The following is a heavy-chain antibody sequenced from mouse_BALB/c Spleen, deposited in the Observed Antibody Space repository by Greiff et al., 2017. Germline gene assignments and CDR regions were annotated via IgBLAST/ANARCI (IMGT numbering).Heavy chain of an antibody. Sequence: EVKLVESGGGLVQPGGSLKLSCAASGFTFSSYGMSWVRQTPDKRLELVATINSNGGSTYYPDSVKGRFTISRDNAKNTLYLQMSSLKSEDTAMYYCARVYYRYDGAFWYFDVWGAGTTVTVSS. CDR3: ARVYYRYDGAFWYFDV. J-gene: IGHJ1*01. D-gene: IGHD2-14*01. CDR2: INSNGGST. V-gene: IGHV5-6-3*01. CDR1: GFTFSSYG.